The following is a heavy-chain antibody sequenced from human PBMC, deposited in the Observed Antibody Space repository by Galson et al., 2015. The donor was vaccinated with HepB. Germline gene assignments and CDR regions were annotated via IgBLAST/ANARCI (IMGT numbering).Heavy chain of an antibody. Sequence: SVKVSCKASGGTFSSYAISWVRQAPGQGLEWMGGIIPIFGTANYAQKFQGRVTITADESTSTAYMELSSLRSEDTAVYYCARVSGQQLVHYYYYMDVWGKGTTITVSS. CDR1: GGTFSSYA. J-gene: IGHJ6*03. D-gene: IGHD6-13*01. CDR2: IIPIFGTA. CDR3: ARVSGQQLVHYYYYMDV. V-gene: IGHV1-69*13.